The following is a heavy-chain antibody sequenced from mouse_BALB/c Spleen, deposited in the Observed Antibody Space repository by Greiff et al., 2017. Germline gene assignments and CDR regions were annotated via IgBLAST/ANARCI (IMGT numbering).Heavy chain of an antibody. J-gene: IGHJ1*01. V-gene: IGHV5-6-5*01. D-gene: IGHD2-4*01. CDR3: AIRDYGFWYFDV. CDR1: GFTFSSYA. CDR2: ISSGGST. Sequence: EVKLVESGGGLVKPGGSLKLSCAASGFTFSSYAMSWVRQTPEKRLEWVASISSGGSTYYPDSVKGRFTISRDNARNILYLQMSSLRSEDTAMYYCAIRDYGFWYFDVWGAGTTVTVSS.